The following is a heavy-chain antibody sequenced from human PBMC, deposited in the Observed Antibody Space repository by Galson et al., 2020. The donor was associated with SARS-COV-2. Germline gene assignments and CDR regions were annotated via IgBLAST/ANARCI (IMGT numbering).Heavy chain of an antibody. Sequence: ASVQVSCQVSGYTLTELSMHWVRQAPGKGLEWMGGFNPEDGETIYAQKFQGRVTKTEDTSTDTAYMELSSLRSEDTAVYYCATATIFGVLNWFDPWCQGTLVTFSS. J-gene: IGHJ5*02. D-gene: IGHD3-3*01. V-gene: IGHV1-24*01. CDR3: ATATIFGVLNWFDP. CDR1: GYTLTELS. CDR2: FNPEDGET.